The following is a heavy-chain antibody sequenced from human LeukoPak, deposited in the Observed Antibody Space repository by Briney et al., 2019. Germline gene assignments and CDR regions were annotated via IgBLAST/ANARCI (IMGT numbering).Heavy chain of an antibody. D-gene: IGHD6-13*01. CDR2: INWNGGST. J-gene: IGHJ4*02. CDR1: GFIFDDYG. V-gene: IGHV3-20*04. Sequence: GGSVRLSCAASGFIFDDYGMSWVRQAPGKGLEWVSGINWNGGSTGYADSVKGRFTISRDNAKNSLYLQMNSLRAEDTALYYCARDSYSSSWYASGYWGQGTLVTVSS. CDR3: ARDSYSSSWYASGY.